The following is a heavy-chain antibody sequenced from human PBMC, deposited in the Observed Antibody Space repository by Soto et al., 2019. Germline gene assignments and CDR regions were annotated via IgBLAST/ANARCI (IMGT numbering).Heavy chain of an antibody. D-gene: IGHD3-10*01. Sequence: SETLSLTCAVYGGSFSGYYWSWIRQPPGKGLEWIGEINHSGSTNYNPSLKSRVTISVDTSKNQFSLKLSSVTAADTAVYYCARWPGSGSYSPRYYYYGLDVWGQGTTVTVSS. CDR2: INHSGST. CDR1: GGSFSGYY. J-gene: IGHJ6*02. V-gene: IGHV4-34*01. CDR3: ARWPGSGSYSPRYYYYGLDV.